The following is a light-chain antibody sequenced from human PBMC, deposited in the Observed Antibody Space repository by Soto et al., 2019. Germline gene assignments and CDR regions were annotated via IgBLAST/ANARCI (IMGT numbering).Light chain of an antibody. CDR1: SSDIGNF. J-gene: IGLJ2*01. CDR2: DVS. Sequence: QSALTQPASVSGSPGQWITISCTGTSSDIGNFVSWYRQHPGKAPKLMIYDVSSRPSGISHRFSGSKSGRTASLSISGLQADDEADYYCCIYTGTVTWIFGGGTKLTVL. V-gene: IGLV2-14*01. CDR3: CIYTGTVTWI.